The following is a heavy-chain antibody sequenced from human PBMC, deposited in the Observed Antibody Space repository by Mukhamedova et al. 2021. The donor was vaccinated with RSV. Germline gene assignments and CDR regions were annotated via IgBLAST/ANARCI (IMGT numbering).Heavy chain of an antibody. V-gene: IGHV3-23*01. J-gene: IGHJ4*02. CDR3: ARGTYGDKGGLFEY. CDR2: ISHSGYDT. D-gene: IGHD4-17*01. Sequence: VSAISHSGYDTYYADSVMGRFGIFRDNSRNTVFLQMNSVRADDTAVYFCARGTYGDKGGLFEYWGQGNPVTLSS.